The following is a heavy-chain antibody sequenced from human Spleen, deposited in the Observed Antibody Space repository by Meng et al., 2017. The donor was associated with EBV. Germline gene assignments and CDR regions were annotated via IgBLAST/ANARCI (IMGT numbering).Heavy chain of an antibody. V-gene: IGHV1-46*01. CDR3: ARGLGGNSYFDY. D-gene: IGHD4-23*01. J-gene: IGHJ4*02. CDR2: INPSGGST. Sequence: RVAAWVGGKKVGAAGKVSCKASGYTFPSYYMHRVRQAPGQGLEWMGIINPSGGSTSYAQKFQGRVTMTRDTSTSTVYMELSSLRSEDTAVYYCARGLGGNSYFDYWGQGTLVTVSS. CDR1: GYTFPSYY.